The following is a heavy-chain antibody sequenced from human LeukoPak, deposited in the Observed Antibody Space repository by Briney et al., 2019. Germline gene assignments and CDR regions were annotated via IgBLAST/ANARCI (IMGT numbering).Heavy chain of an antibody. CDR2: IYPGDSDT. CDR1: GYSFTSYW. Sequence: GESLKISCKGSGYSFTSYWIGWVRQVPGKGLEWMGIIYPGDSDTRYSPSFQGQVTISADKSISTAYLQWSSLKASDTAMYYCARGGMATTPSYYFDYWGQGTLVTVSS. D-gene: IGHD5-24*01. CDR3: ARGGMATTPSYYFDY. J-gene: IGHJ4*02. V-gene: IGHV5-51*01.